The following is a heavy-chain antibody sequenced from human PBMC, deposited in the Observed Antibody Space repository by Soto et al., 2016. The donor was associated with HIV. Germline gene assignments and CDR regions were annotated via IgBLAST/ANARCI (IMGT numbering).Heavy chain of an antibody. CDR2: FDPEDGET. CDR1: GYTLSELS. Sequence: QVQLVQSGAEVKKPGASVKVSCKVSGYTLSELSMHWVRQAPGKGLEWMGGFDPEDGETIYAQKFQGRVTMTEDTSTDTAYMELSSLRSDDTAVYYCATLTPGYYYDSSGQFSSWYFDLWGRGTLVTVSS. D-gene: IGHD3-22*01. J-gene: IGHJ2*01. CDR3: ATLTPGYYYDSSGQFSSWYFDL. V-gene: IGHV1-24*01.